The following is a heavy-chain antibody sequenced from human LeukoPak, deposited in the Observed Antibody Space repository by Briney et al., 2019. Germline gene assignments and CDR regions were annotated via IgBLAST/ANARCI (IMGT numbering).Heavy chain of an antibody. J-gene: IGHJ4*02. Sequence: PGGSLRLSCAASGFSFYSYVMSWVRERPGKGLEWVSGISDSGGSTYYADPVKGRFTLSRDNSKNMQYLQIDSLRADGTAVYDCAKAYDLWRGDPLFDFWGQGTLVTVSS. D-gene: IGHD3-3*01. CDR1: GFSFYSYV. CDR3: AKAYDLWRGDPLFDF. V-gene: IGHV3-23*01. CDR2: ISDSGGST.